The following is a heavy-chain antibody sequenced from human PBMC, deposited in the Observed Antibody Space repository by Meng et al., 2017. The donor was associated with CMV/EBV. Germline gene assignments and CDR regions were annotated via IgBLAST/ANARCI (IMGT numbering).Heavy chain of an antibody. V-gene: IGHV3-48*04. J-gene: IGHJ6*02. CDR1: GFTFSSYS. D-gene: IGHD6-6*01. CDR3: ARDRGEYSSSDGYYYYGMDV. CDR2: ISSSSSTI. Sequence: GESLKISCAASGFTFSSYSMNWVRQAPGKGLEWVSYISSSSSTIYYADSVKGRFTISRDNAKNSLNLQMNSLRAEDTAVYYCARDRGEYSSSDGYYYYGMDVWGQGTTVTVSS.